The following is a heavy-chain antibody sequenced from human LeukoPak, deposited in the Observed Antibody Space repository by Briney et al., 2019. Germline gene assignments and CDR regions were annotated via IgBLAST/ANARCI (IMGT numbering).Heavy chain of an antibody. Sequence: GGSLTLSCVASGFTFSTFWMSWARQAPGKGLEWVANIKQDGSEKYYVDSVKGRFTISRDNAKNSLYLQMNSLRAEDTAVYYCAREAGGSSHWGQGTLVTVSS. D-gene: IGHD2-2*01. CDR3: AREAGGSSH. CDR2: IKQDGSEK. V-gene: IGHV3-7*01. J-gene: IGHJ4*02. CDR1: GFTFSTFW.